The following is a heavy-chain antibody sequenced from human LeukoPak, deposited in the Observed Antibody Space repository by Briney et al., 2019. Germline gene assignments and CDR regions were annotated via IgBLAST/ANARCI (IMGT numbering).Heavy chain of an antibody. CDR3: ARDKSWGAPLDP. CDR2: INHSGST. J-gene: IGHJ5*02. Sequence: SETLSLTCAVYGGSFSGYYWSWIRQPPGKGLEWIGEINHSGSTNYNPSLKSRVTISVDTSRNQFSLKLSSVTAADTAVYYCARDKSWGAPLDPWGQGTLVTVSS. CDR1: GGSFSGYY. V-gene: IGHV4-34*01. D-gene: IGHD1-26*01.